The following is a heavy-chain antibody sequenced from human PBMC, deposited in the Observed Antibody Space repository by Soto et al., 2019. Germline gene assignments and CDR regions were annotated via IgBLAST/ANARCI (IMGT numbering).Heavy chain of an antibody. V-gene: IGHV1-3*05. CDR3: ARDRQQLNWFDP. Sequence: QVQLVQSGAEEKKPGASVKVSCKASGYTFTSYAMHWVRQAPGQRLEWMGWINAGNGNTKYSQKCQGRVTITRDTSGSTAYMELSSLRSEDTAVYYCARDRQQLNWFDPWGQGTLVTVSS. CDR2: INAGNGNT. D-gene: IGHD6-13*01. J-gene: IGHJ5*02. CDR1: GYTFTSYA.